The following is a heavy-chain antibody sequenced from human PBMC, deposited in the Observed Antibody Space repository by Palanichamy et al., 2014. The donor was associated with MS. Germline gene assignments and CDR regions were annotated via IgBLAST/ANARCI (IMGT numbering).Heavy chain of an antibody. J-gene: IGHJ6*02. CDR3: ARGRIHYDILTGDYTPYNMDV. Sequence: QVQLVQSGAEVKKPGPSVKVSCKASGDTFSTYAISWVRQAPGQGLEWMGDIIPIFGTPNYAQKFQGRVTLTADESTSTVNMELSSLRSADTAMYYCARGRIHYDILTGDYTPYNMDVWGQGTTVTVSS. CDR2: IIPIFGTP. CDR1: GDTFSTYA. D-gene: IGHD3-9*01. V-gene: IGHV1-69*01.